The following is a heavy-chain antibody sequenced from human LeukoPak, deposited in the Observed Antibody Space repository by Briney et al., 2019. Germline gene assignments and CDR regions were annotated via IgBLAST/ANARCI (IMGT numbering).Heavy chain of an antibody. V-gene: IGHV3-30*02. CDR1: GLTFSSYG. CDR3: AKEGWFGELLADY. CDR2: IRYDGSNK. J-gene: IGHJ4*02. D-gene: IGHD3-10*01. Sequence: GGSLRLSCAASGLTFSSYGMHWVRQAPGKGLEWVAFIRYDGSNKYYADSVKGRFTISRDNSKNTLYLQMNSLRAEDTAVYYCAKEGWFGELLADYWGQGTLVTVSS.